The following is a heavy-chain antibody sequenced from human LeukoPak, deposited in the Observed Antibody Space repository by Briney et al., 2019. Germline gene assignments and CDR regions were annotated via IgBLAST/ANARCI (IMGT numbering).Heavy chain of an antibody. J-gene: IGHJ3*02. CDR2: ISWNSGSI. Sequence: PGGSLRLSCAASGFTFDDYAMHWVRQAPGKGLEWVSGISWNSGSIGYADSVKGRFTISRDNSKNTLYLQMNSLRAEDTAVYYCAREAEAFDIWGQGTMVTVSS. V-gene: IGHV3-9*01. CDR3: AREAEAFDI. CDR1: GFTFDDYA.